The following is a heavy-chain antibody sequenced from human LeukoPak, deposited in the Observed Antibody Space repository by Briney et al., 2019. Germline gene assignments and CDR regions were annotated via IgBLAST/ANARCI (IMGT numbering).Heavy chain of an antibody. V-gene: IGHV4-59*01. J-gene: IGHJ6*02. D-gene: IGHD2-2*01. Sequence: SETLSLTCTVSGGAINNSYWSWIRQPPGKGLEWIGYIYYRGSTNFNPSLTSRVTMSVDTPKNQFSLKLSSVTAADTAVYYCARVSGYCTDIRCYASGRGVDVWGQGTTVTVSS. CDR2: IYYRGST. CDR1: GGAINNSY. CDR3: ARVSGYCTDIRCYASGRGVDV.